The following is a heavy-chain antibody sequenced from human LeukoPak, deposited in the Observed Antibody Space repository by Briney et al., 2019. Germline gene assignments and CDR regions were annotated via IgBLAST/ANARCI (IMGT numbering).Heavy chain of an antibody. J-gene: IGHJ3*02. CDR2: INPNSGGT. D-gene: IGHD6-19*01. Sequence: ASVKVSCXASGYTFTGYYMHWVRQAPGQGLEWMGRINPNSGGTNFAQKFQGRVTMTRDTSISTAYMELSRLRSDDTAVYYCAGIAVTNTGGAFDIWGQGTMVTVSS. V-gene: IGHV1-2*06. CDR3: AGIAVTNTGGAFDI. CDR1: GYTFTGYY.